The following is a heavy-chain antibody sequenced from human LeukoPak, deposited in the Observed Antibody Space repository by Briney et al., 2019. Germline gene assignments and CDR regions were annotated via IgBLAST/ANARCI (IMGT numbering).Heavy chain of an antibody. V-gene: IGHV3-9*01. D-gene: IGHD4-17*01. Sequence: GGSLRLSCAASGFTFDDYAMHWVRQAPGKGLEWVSGISWNSGSIGYADSVKGRFTISRDNAKNSLYLQMNSLRAEDTALNYCAKDWSPTTVGWFDPWGQGTLVTVSS. CDR2: ISWNSGSI. CDR3: AKDWSPTTVGWFDP. J-gene: IGHJ5*02. CDR1: GFTFDDYA.